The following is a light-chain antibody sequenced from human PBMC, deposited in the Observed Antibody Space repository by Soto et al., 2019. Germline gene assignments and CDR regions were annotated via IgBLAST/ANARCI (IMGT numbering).Light chain of an antibody. J-gene: IGLJ2*01. CDR2: EVS. V-gene: IGLV2-14*01. CDR3: SSYTSSNTLVV. CDR1: SSDVATYNY. Sequence: QSALTQPASVSGSPGQSIIISCTGTSSDVATYNYVSWYQQHPGKAPKLMIYEVSNRPSGVSNRFSGSKSGNTASLTISGLQAEDEADYYCSSYTSSNTLVVFGGGTKLTVL.